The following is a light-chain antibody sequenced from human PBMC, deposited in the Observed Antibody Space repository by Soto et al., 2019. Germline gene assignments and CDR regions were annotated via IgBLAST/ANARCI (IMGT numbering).Light chain of an antibody. CDR3: QQYNSYST. J-gene: IGKJ1*01. V-gene: IGKV1-5*01. CDR2: DAS. Sequence: DIQMTQSPSTLSASVGDRVTITCRASQSISSWLAWYQQKPGKAPKLLIYDASSLESGVPSRFSGSGSGTEFTLTISSLQPDDFATYYCQQYNSYSTXGQGNNVDI. CDR1: QSISSW.